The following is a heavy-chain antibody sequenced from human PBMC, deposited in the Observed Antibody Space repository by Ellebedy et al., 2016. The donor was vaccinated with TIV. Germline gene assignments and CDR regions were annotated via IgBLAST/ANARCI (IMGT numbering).Heavy chain of an antibody. Sequence: SETLSLTXTVSGGSISSSSYYWGWIRQPPGKGLEWIGSIYYSGSTYYNPSLKSRVTISVDTSKNQFSLKLSSVTAADTAVYYCARDGEGDGYNYLDYWGQGTLVTVSS. V-gene: IGHV4-39*07. CDR1: GGSISSSSYY. D-gene: IGHD5-24*01. CDR2: IYYSGST. J-gene: IGHJ4*02. CDR3: ARDGEGDGYNYLDY.